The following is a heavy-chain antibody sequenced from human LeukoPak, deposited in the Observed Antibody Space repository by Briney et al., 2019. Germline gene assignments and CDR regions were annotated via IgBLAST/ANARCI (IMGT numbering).Heavy chain of an antibody. Sequence: GSLRLSCAASGFTFSSYAMSWVRQAPGKGLEWVSAISGSGGSTYYADSVKGRFTISRDNSKNTLYLQMNSLRAEDTAVYYCAKDRYYDSSGYYGGVNWFDPWGQGTLVTVSS. CDR1: GFTFSSYA. J-gene: IGHJ5*02. D-gene: IGHD3-22*01. CDR3: AKDRYYDSSGYYGGVNWFDP. V-gene: IGHV3-23*01. CDR2: ISGSGGST.